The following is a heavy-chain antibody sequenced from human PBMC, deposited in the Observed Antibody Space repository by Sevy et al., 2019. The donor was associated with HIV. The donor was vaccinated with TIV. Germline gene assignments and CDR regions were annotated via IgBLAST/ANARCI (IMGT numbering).Heavy chain of an antibody. CDR2: IWYDGSNK. J-gene: IGHJ4*02. Sequence: GGSLRLSCAASGFTFSSYGMHWVRQAPGKGLEWVAVIWYDGSNKYYADSVKGRFTISRDNSKNTLYLQMNSLRAEDTAVYYCARSIVISRPFDYWGQGTLVTVSS. V-gene: IGHV3-33*01. CDR1: GFTFSSYG. D-gene: IGHD3-22*01. CDR3: ARSIVISRPFDY.